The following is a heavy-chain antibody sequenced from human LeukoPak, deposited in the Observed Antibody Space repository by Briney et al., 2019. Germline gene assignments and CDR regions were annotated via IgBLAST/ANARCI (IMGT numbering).Heavy chain of an antibody. D-gene: IGHD5-24*01. Sequence: SETLSLTCTVSGGFSRSYYWNWIRQPPGKGLEWIGYIYYSGSTNYNPSLKSRVTISVDTSKNQFSLKLSSVTAADTAVYYCARGLMATINYFDYWGQGTLVTVSS. V-gene: IGHV4-59*01. CDR1: GGFSRSYY. CDR3: ARGLMATINYFDY. J-gene: IGHJ4*02. CDR2: IYYSGST.